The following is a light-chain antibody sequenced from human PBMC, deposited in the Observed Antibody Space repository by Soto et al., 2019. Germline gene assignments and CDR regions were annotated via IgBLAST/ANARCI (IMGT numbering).Light chain of an antibody. CDR2: GDN. Sequence: QSVLTQPPSASGTPGQRVTISCSGSGSSIGTNTVNWYRQLPGTAPKLLIYGDNQRPSGVPDRCSGSKSGTSASLAISGFQSEDEADYYCAAWDGSLNNVLFGGGTKLAVL. CDR1: GSSIGTNT. V-gene: IGLV1-44*01. J-gene: IGLJ2*01. CDR3: AAWDGSLNNVL.